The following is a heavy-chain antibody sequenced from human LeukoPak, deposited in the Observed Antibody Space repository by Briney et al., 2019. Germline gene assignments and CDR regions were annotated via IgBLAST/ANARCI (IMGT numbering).Heavy chain of an antibody. CDR3: ARGRRYDFWSGYTRPFDY. CDR1: GGSISSYY. J-gene: IGHJ4*02. CDR2: IYYSGST. Sequence: SETLSLTCTVSGGSISSYYWSWIRQPPGKGLEWIGYIYYSGSTNYNPSLKSRVTISVDTSKNQFSLKLSSVTAADTAVYYCARGRRYDFWSGYTRPFDYWGQGTLVTVSS. V-gene: IGHV4-59*12. D-gene: IGHD3-3*01.